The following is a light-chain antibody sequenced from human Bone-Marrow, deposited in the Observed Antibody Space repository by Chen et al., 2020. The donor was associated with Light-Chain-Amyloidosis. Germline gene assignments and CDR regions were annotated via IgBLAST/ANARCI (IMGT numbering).Light chain of an antibody. V-gene: IGKV3-15*01. Sequence: EIVMTQSPLTLSVSPGERATLSCSARQSVNNHLAWDQQTPGKTPSLLIYGASTRAPATPTRISGSGSGTEFTLTISSLKSEDVAVYCCQQYYDWPTFGPGTKVHI. CDR2: GAS. CDR3: QQYYDWPT. CDR1: QSVNNH. J-gene: IGKJ3*01.